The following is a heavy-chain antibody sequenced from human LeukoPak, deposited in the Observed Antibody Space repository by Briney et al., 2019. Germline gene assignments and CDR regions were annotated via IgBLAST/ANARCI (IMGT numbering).Heavy chain of an antibody. CDR3: ASDSYSPEYFQH. Sequence: GGSLRLSCAASGFIFSSYAMSWVRQAPGKGLEWVSVIYSGGSTFYADSVKGRFTISRDNSKNTLYLQMNSLRAEDTAVYYCASDSYSPEYFQHWGQGTLVIVSS. D-gene: IGHD2-15*01. V-gene: IGHV3-66*01. CDR2: IYSGGST. J-gene: IGHJ1*01. CDR1: GFIFSSYA.